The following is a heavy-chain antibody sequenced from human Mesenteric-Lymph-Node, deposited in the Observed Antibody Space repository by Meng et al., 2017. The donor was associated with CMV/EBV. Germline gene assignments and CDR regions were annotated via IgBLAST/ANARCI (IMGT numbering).Heavy chain of an antibody. CDR1: FSDYY. J-gene: IGHJ3*02. V-gene: IGHV3-11*04. CDR2: ISSSGSTI. CDR3: ARAGVNYDFWSGYDAFDI. Sequence: FSDYYMSWIRKAPGKGLEWVSYISSSGSTIYYADSVKGRFTISRDNAKNSLYLQMNSLRAEDTAVYYCARAGVNYDFWSGYDAFDIWGQGTMVTVSS. D-gene: IGHD3-3*01.